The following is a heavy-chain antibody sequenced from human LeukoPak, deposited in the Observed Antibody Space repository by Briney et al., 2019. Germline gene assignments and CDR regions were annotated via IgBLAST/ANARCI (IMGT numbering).Heavy chain of an antibody. V-gene: IGHV3-23*01. D-gene: IGHD4-17*01. CDR3: AKITKATTPNY. CDR2: ITDSGRKT. CDR1: GLTFSNYA. Sequence: GGSLRLSCAASGLTFSNYAMNWVRQASGRGLEWVSGITDSGRKTCYADSVKGRFSISRDNSKNTVYLQMSDLRAEDTAVYYCAKITKATTPNYWGQGTLVTVSS. J-gene: IGHJ4*02.